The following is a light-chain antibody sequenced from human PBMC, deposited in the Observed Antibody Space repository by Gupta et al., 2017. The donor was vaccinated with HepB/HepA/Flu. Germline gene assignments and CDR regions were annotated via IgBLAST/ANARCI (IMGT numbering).Light chain of an antibody. CDR2: ATS. J-gene: IGKJ2*01. Sequence: DTQMTQSPSSLSASVGDRVTITCRASQSIVSYLNWYQQKPGKAPKVLIYATSNLQSGVSSRFSGSGSGTDFTLTISSLQPEDFATYYCQQSYTTPYTFGQGTKLRIK. CDR3: QQSYTTPYT. V-gene: IGKV1-39*01. CDR1: QSIVSY.